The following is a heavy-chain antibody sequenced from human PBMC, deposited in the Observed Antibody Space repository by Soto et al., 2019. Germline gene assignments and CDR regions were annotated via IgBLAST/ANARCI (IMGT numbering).Heavy chain of an antibody. CDR3: ARQYYYDSSAYYAYFYY. CDR2: INHSGST. V-gene: IGHV4-34*01. CDR1: GGSFSGYY. Sequence: PSETLSLTCAVYGGSFSGYYWSWIRQPPGKGLEWIGEINHSGSTNYNPSLKSRVTISVDTSKNQFSLKLTSVTAADTAVYYCARQYYYDSSAYYAYFYYWGQGTLVTVSS. J-gene: IGHJ4*02. D-gene: IGHD3-22*01.